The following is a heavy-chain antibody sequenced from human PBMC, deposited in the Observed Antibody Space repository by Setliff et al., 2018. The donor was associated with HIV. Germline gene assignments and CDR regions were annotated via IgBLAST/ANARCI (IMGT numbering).Heavy chain of an antibody. Sequence: PSETLSLTCAVYGGSFSGYYWTWIRQPPGKGLEWIWYIYTSGSTNYNPSLKSRVTISLDTSKNQFSLKLSSLAAADTAVYYCASSSGWYGAAQFDPWGQGTRVTVSS. CDR3: ASSSGWYGAAQFDP. D-gene: IGHD6-19*01. J-gene: IGHJ5*02. CDR2: IYTSGST. V-gene: IGHV4-4*09. CDR1: GGSFSGYY.